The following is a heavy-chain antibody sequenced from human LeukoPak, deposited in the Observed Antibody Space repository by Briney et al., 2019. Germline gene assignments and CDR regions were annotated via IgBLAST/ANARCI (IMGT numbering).Heavy chain of an antibody. CDR2: ISYSGNT. D-gene: IGHD2-15*01. J-gene: IGHJ3*02. V-gene: IGHV4-39*01. CDR1: GGSIISSDYH. CDR3: ARHCCSGPAKRVFDI. Sequence: SETLSLTCTVSGGSIISSDYHWGWVRQPPGKGLEWIGTISYSGNTDYNPSLRSRVTISVDTSNNQFSLKLGSVTAADTAVYHCARHCCSGPAKRVFDIWGQGTMVTVSS.